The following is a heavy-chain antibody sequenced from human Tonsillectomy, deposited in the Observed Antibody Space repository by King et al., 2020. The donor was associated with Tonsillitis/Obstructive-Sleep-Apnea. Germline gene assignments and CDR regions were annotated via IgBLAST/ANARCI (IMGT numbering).Heavy chain of an antibody. V-gene: IGHV3-30*04. Sequence: VQLVESGGGVVQPGRSLRLSCAASGFTFSSYAMNWVRQAPGKGLEWVAVISYEGTNKYYADSVKGRFTISRDNSKNALFLQMNSLRAEDTAVYYCAKDAAYVRVDIVASELAYWGQGTLVTVSS. J-gene: IGHJ4*02. CDR3: AKDAAYVRVDIVASELAY. CDR1: GFTFSSYA. CDR2: ISYEGTNK. D-gene: IGHD5-12*01.